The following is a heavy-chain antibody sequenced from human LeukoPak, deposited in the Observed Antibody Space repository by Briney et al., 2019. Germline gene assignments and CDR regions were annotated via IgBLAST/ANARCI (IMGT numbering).Heavy chain of an antibody. CDR2: INPSGGST. D-gene: IGHD6-19*01. CDR3: ARDLRYSSGWSASGMDV. Sequence: ASVKVSCKASGYTFTSYYMHWVRQAPGQGLEWMGIINPSGGSTNYAQKFQGRVTMTRDMSTSTVYMELSSLRSDDTAVYYCARDLRYSSGWSASGMDVWGKGTTVTISS. CDR1: GYTFTSYY. J-gene: IGHJ6*03. V-gene: IGHV1-46*01.